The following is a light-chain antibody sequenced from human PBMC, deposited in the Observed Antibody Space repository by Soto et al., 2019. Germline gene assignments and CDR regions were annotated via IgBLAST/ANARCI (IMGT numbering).Light chain of an antibody. CDR3: RSYTSISTLSV. CDR2: EVS. V-gene: IGLV2-14*01. Sequence: QSVLTQPASVSGSPGQSITISCTGTNSDVGGYNYVSWYQQHPGKAPELMIYEVSHRPSGVSNRFSGSKSDNTASLTISGLQAEDEADYYCRSYTSISTLSVFGTGTKVTVL. J-gene: IGLJ1*01. CDR1: NSDVGGYNY.